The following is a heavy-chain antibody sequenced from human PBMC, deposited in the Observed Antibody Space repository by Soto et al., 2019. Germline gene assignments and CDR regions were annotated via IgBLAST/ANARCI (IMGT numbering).Heavy chain of an antibody. Sequence: GALILSCAASGFTFSNYAMSWVRQAPGKGLEWVSGIGGRGTSSYYADSVKGRFAISRDNSYNTLFLQLHSLRAEDTAVYYCAKSRYADSSGDYYDFWGQGTRVTVSS. V-gene: IGHV3-23*01. D-gene: IGHD3-22*01. CDR2: IGGRGTSS. CDR1: GFTFSNYA. CDR3: AKSRYADSSGDYYDF. J-gene: IGHJ4*02.